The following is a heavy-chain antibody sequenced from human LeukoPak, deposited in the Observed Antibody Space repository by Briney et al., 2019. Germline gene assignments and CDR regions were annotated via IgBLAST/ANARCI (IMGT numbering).Heavy chain of an antibody. CDR3: AREGSYDGPFDY. CDR2: ISYDGSNK. CDR1: GFTFSSYA. Sequence: GGSLRLSCAASGFTFSSYAMHWVRQAPGKGLEWVAVISYDGSNKYYADSVKGRFTLSRDNSKNTLYLQMNSLRAEDTAVYYCAREGSYDGPFDYWGQGTLVTVSS. J-gene: IGHJ4*02. D-gene: IGHD3-10*01. V-gene: IGHV3-30-3*01.